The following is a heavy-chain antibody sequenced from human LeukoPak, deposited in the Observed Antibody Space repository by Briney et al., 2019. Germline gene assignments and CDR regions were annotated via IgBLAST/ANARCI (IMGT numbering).Heavy chain of an antibody. J-gene: IGHJ4*02. CDR3: ARVYSSAFDH. D-gene: IGHD3-10*01. V-gene: IGHV1-18*01. CDR1: GYTFTSYD. CDR2: ISAFNGNT. Sequence: ASVKVSCKASGYTFTSYDIVWVRQAPGQGLEWMGWISAFNGNTNNAQKVQGRVTMTTDTPTSTAYMELRSLTSDDTAMYYCARVYSSAFDHWGQGTLVTVTS.